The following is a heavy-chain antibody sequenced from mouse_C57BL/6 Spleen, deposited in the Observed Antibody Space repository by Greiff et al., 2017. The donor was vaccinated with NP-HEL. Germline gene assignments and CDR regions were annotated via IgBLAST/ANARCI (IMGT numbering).Heavy chain of an antibody. V-gene: IGHV5-9-1*02. CDR1: GFTFSSYA. D-gene: IGHD1-1*01. Sequence: EVHLVESGEGLVKPGGSLKLSCAASGFTFSSYAMSWVRQTPEKRLEWVAYISSGGDYIYYADTVKGRFTISRDNARNTLYLQMSSLKSEDTAMYYCTRDAPITTVVATSSMDYWGQGTSVTVSS. CDR3: TRDAPITTVVATSSMDY. J-gene: IGHJ4*01. CDR2: ISSGGDYI.